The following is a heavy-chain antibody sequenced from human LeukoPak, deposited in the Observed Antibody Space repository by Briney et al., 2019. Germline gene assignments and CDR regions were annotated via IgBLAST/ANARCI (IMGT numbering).Heavy chain of an antibody. CDR2: ISSNGGST. CDR3: AKTLGGIAAAAPFDY. D-gene: IGHD6-13*01. Sequence: GGSLRLSCAASGFTFSSYAMSWVRQAPGKGLEYVSAISSNGGSTYYANSVKGRFTISRDNSKNTLYLQMGGLRAEDTAVYYCAKTLGGIAAAAPFDYWGQGTLVTVSS. CDR1: GFTFSSYA. J-gene: IGHJ4*02. V-gene: IGHV3-64*01.